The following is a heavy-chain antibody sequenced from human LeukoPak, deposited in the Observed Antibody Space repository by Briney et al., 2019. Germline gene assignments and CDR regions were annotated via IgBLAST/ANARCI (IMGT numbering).Heavy chain of an antibody. V-gene: IGHV1-46*04. D-gene: IGHD3-3*01. CDR3: ARAATSFGVAFSAS. J-gene: IGHJ5*02. Sequence: ASVKVSCKASGYTFAAYYMHWVRQAPGQGLEWMGIINPSGGSTSYAPKLQGRVTLTRDMSTSTVYMELSSLRSEDTAVYYCARAATSFGVAFSASWGQGTLVTVSS. CDR2: INPSGGST. CDR1: GYTFAAYY.